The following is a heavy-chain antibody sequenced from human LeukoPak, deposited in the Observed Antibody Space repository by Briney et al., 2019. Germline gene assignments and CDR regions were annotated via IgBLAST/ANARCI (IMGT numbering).Heavy chain of an antibody. CDR2: IYYSGST. D-gene: IGHD5-24*01. Sequence: SETLSLTCTVSGGSISSGDYYWSWIRQPPGKGLEWIGYIYYSGSTYYNPSLKSRVTISVDTSKNQFSLKLSSVTAADTAVYYCARAWEDPRDGYNFAYWGQGTLVTVSS. V-gene: IGHV4-30-4*01. CDR3: ARAWEDPRDGYNFAY. J-gene: IGHJ4*02. CDR1: GGSISSGDYY.